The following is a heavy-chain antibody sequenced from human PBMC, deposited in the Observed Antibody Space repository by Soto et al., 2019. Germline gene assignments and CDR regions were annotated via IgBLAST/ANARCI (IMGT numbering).Heavy chain of an antibody. V-gene: IGHV3-20*04. CDR1: GFTFGDYG. CDR2: INWNGGST. CDR3: ARDQRMYWGFYNY. D-gene: IGHD2-8*02. J-gene: IGHJ4*02. Sequence: GGSLRLSCAASGFTFGDYGMSWVRQAPGKGLEWVSGINWNGGSTGYTDSVKGRFTISRDNAKNSLYLQMNSLRAEDTALYYWARDQRMYWGFYNYWGQGTLVTVSS.